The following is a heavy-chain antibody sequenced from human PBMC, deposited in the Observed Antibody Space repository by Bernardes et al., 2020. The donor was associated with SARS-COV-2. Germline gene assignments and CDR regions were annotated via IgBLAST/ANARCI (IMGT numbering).Heavy chain of an antibody. Sequence: WGSLRLSCLIADFACGAYPMNWVRQAPGKGLEWLSNIRIETSGSDAAFYADSVKGRFTISRDSANNLIYLQMNSLRDEDTAVYYCARDYACAFDIWGQGTMVTVSS. V-gene: IGHV3-48*02. D-gene: IGHD2-2*01. J-gene: IGHJ3*02. CDR2: IRIETSGSDAA. CDR1: DFACGAYP. CDR3: ARDYACAFDI.